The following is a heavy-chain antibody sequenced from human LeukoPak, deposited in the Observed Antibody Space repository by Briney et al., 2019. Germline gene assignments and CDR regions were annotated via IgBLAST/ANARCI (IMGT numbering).Heavy chain of an antibody. CDR3: ARDQGSGWPTDNDY. D-gene: IGHD6-19*01. V-gene: IGHV3-48*01. J-gene: IGHJ4*02. CDR2: ISTSSSAI. CDR1: GFTFSSYS. Sequence: RGSLRLSCAASGFTFSSYSMNWVRQAPGKGLEWISCISTSSSAIYYADSVKGRFTISRDNAKNSLYLQMNSLRAEDTAVYYCARDQGSGWPTDNDYWGQGTLVTVSS.